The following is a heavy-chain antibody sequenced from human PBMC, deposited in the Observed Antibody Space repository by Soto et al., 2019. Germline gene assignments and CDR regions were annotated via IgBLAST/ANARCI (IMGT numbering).Heavy chain of an antibody. CDR1: GFTFSDYY. V-gene: IGHV3-11*06. CDR3: ARGPEGINWYTHPIDY. CDR2: SSNSGTFA. J-gene: IGHJ4*02. D-gene: IGHD6-13*01. Sequence: GGSLRLSCAASGFTFSDYYMSWVRQAPGRGLEWISYSSNSGTFARYATSVKGRFSISRDSAKNMLYLQMNSLRVEDTAVYYCARGPEGINWYTHPIDYWGQGTLVTVSS.